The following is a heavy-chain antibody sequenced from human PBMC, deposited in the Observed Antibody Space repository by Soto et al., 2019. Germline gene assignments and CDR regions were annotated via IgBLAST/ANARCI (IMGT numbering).Heavy chain of an antibody. Sequence: QVQLQESGPGLVKPSETLSLTCTVSGGSISSLYWSWIRQPPGKGLEWIGYIYYSGSTRYNPSLKSRVPISVDTSKNQFSLKRSSVTAADTAVYYCARLDDCRSGSCSYWFFDLWGRGTQVTVSS. CDR3: ARLDDCRSGSCSYWFFDL. D-gene: IGHD1-26*01. J-gene: IGHJ2*01. CDR1: GGSISSLY. V-gene: IGHV4-59*08. CDR2: IYYSGST.